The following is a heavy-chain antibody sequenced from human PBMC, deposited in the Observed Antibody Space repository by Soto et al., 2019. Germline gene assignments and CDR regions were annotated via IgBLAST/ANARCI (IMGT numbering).Heavy chain of an antibody. Sequence: GGSLRLSCAASGFTFSGYGMHWVRQAPGKGLEWVAVIWYDGSNKYYADSVKGRFTISRDNSKNTLYLQMNSLRAEDTAVYYCARDWASRDTIFGVVIPSYCYYGMDVWGQGTTVTVAS. D-gene: IGHD3-3*01. CDR1: GFTFSGYG. V-gene: IGHV3-33*01. J-gene: IGHJ6*02. CDR2: IWYDGSNK. CDR3: ARDWASRDTIFGVVIPSYCYYGMDV.